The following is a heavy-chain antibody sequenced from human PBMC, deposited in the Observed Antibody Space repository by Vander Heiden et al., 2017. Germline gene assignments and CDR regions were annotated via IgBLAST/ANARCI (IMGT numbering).Heavy chain of an antibody. J-gene: IGHJ5*02. D-gene: IGHD5-12*01. CDR2: IKQDGTET. V-gene: IGHV3-7*01. CDR1: GFPFSAYW. CDR3: ARDSVDPFDL. Sequence: EMQLVESGGGLVQPGGSLRLSCAASGFPFSAYWMSWVRQVPGKGLEWVANIKQDGTETYYVDSVKGRFTISRDNAKKSLYLQMNSLRAEDTALYYCARDSVDPFDLWGQGTLVTVSS.